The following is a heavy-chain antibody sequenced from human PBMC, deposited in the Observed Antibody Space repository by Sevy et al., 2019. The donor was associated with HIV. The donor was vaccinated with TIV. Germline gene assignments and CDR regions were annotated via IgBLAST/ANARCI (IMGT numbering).Heavy chain of an antibody. J-gene: IGHJ4*02. CDR2: STTRVQNYAT. CDR3: VRVVMGPFGDYDY. V-gene: IGHV3-72*01. CDR1: GFTFSTHY. Sequence: GGSLRLSCAASGFTFSTHYLDWVRQAPGKGLQWVGRSTTRVQNYATEYAASVKGTFIISRDDSKTSLYLQTNSLKTEDTAVYYCVRVVMGPFGDYDYWGQGTLVTVSS. D-gene: IGHD2-21*01.